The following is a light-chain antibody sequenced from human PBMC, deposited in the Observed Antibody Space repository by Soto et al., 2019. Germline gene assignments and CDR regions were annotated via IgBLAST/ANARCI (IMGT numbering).Light chain of an antibody. Sequence: EIVLTQSPGTLSLSPGERANPLCRPSQSVSSSYLAWYQQKPGQAPRLIIYGASTRATGIPARFSGSGSGTEFTLTISSLQSEDFAVYYCQQYDNWPGTLGQGTKVDIK. CDR1: QSVSSSY. V-gene: IGKV3-15*01. CDR2: GAS. J-gene: IGKJ1*01. CDR3: QQYDNWPGT.